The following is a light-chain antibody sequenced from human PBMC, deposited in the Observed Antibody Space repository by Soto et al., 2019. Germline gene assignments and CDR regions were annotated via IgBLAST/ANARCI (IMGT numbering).Light chain of an antibody. J-gene: IGLJ1*01. CDR3: SSYTSSSTNYV. V-gene: IGLV2-14*01. CDR2: EVS. CDR1: SSDVGGYKY. Sequence: QSALTQPASVSGSPRQSITISCTGTSSDVGGYKYVSWYQQHPGKAPKLMIYEVSNRPSGVSNRFSGSKSGNTASLTISGLQAEDEADYYCSSYTSSSTNYVFGTGTKLTVL.